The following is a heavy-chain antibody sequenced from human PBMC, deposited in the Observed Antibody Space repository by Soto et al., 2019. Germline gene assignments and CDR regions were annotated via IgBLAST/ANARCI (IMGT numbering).Heavy chain of an antibody. V-gene: IGHV3-23*01. Sequence: GGSLRLSCAASGFTFSSYAMSWVRQAPGKGLEWVSAISGSGGSTYYADSVKGRFTISRDNSKNTLYLQMNSLRAEDTAVYYCAKDPHGSSGWYYFDYWGQGTLVTVSS. J-gene: IGHJ4*02. CDR2: ISGSGGST. CDR1: GFTFSSYA. D-gene: IGHD6-19*01. CDR3: AKDPHGSSGWYYFDY.